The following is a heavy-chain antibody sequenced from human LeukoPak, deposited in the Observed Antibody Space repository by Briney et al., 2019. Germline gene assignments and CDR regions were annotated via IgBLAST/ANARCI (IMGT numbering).Heavy chain of an antibody. CDR1: GGTFSSYA. CDR2: IIPIFGTA. CDR3: ARAVPPHDAFDI. J-gene: IGHJ3*02. Sequence: ASVKVSCKASGGTFSSYAISWVRQAPGQGLEWMGGIIPIFGTANYAQKFQGRVTITADESTSTAYMELSSLRSEDTAVYYCARAVPPHDAFDIWGQGTMVTVSS. D-gene: IGHD4-17*01. V-gene: IGHV1-69*13.